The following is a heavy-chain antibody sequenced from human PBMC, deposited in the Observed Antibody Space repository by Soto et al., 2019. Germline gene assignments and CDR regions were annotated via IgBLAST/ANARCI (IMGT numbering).Heavy chain of an antibody. CDR1: GYTFTSYG. Sequence: ASVKVSCEASGYTFTSYGISWVRQAPGQGLEWMGWISAYNGNTNYAQKLQGRVTMTTDTSTSTAYMELRSLRSDDTAVYYCARAATYYYDSSGYDAFDIWGQGTMVTVSS. CDR3: ARAATYYYDSSGYDAFDI. V-gene: IGHV1-18*01. CDR2: ISAYNGNT. J-gene: IGHJ3*02. D-gene: IGHD3-22*01.